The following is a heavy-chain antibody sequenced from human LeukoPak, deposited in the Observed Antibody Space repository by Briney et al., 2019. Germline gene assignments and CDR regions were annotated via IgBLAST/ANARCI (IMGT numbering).Heavy chain of an antibody. J-gene: IGHJ1*01. CDR3: ATVPYLYGGNSGKYFQH. Sequence: ASVKVSCKVSGYALTELSMHWVRQAPGKGLEWMGGFDPEDGETIYAQKFQGRVTMTEDTSTDTAYMELSSLRSEDTAVYYCATVPYLYGGNSGKYFQHWGQGTLVTVSS. CDR2: FDPEDGET. CDR1: GYALTELS. D-gene: IGHD4-23*01. V-gene: IGHV1-24*01.